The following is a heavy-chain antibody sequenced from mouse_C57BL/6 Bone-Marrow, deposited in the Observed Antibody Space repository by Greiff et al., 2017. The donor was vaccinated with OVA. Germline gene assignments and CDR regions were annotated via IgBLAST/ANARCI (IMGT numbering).Heavy chain of an antibody. D-gene: IGHD1-1*01. J-gene: IGHJ2*01. V-gene: IGHV1-7*01. Sequence: VQLQQSGAELAKPGASVKLSCKASGYTFTSYWMPWVKQRPGQGLEWIGYINPSSGYTKYNQKFKDKATLTADKSSSTAYMQLSSLTYEDSAVYYCASSFTTGSSEGDYWGQGTTLTVSS. CDR3: ASSFTTGSSEGDY. CDR1: GYTFTSYW. CDR2: INPSSGYT.